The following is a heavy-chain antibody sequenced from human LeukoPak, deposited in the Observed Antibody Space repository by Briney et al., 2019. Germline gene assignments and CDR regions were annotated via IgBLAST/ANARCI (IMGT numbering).Heavy chain of an antibody. V-gene: IGHV3-23*01. CDR2: ISGSGGST. Sequence: GGSLRLSCAAPGFTLSSYAMSGVRQAPGKGLEGVSAISGSGGSTYYADSVKGRFTISRDNSKNTLYLQMNSLRAEDTAVYYCAKDGSLADDAFDIWGQGTMVTVSS. J-gene: IGHJ3*02. D-gene: IGHD2-2*03. CDR1: GFTLSSYA. CDR3: AKDGSLADDAFDI.